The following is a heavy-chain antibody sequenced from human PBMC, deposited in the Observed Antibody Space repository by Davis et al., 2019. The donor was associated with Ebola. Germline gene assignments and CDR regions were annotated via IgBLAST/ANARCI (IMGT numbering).Heavy chain of an antibody. CDR1: GYSFTGYC. CDR3: ARRVRYASSWYFDY. D-gene: IGHD6-13*01. Sequence: KVSCKGSGYSFTGYCIGWVRQMPGKGLEWMGIIYPGDSDTRYSPSFRGQVTISADKSISTAYLQWSSLKASDTAMYYCARRVRYASSWYFDYWGQGTLVTVSS. J-gene: IGHJ4*02. CDR2: IYPGDSDT. V-gene: IGHV5-51*01.